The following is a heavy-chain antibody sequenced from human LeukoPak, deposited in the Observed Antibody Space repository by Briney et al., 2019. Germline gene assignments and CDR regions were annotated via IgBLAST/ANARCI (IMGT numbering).Heavy chain of an antibody. CDR3: AKIRLVGANDEYNWFDP. CDR1: GFTFSNYG. CDR2: ISYDGTNK. J-gene: IGHJ5*02. Sequence: GGSLRLSCAASGFTFSNYGMHWVRQAPGKGLEWVAVISYDGTNKYYSDSVKGRFTISRDNSENTLYLQMNSLRTEDTAVYYCAKIRLVGANDEYNWFDPWGQGTLVTVSS. V-gene: IGHV3-30*18. D-gene: IGHD1-26*01.